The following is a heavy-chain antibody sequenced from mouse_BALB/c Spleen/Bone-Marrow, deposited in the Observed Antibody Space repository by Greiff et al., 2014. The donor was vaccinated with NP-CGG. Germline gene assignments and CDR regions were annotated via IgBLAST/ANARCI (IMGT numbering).Heavy chain of an antibody. V-gene: IGHV5-4*02. Sequence: EVMLVESGGGLVKPGGSLKLSCAASGFTFSDFYMFWFRQTPEKRLGWVATISNGGTYTYYPDSVKGRFTISRDNAKNNLYLQMSSLKSEDTAMYYCARSGERYGAMDYWGQGTSVTVTS. J-gene: IGHJ4*01. D-gene: IGHD1-1*02. CDR1: GFTFSDFY. CDR2: ISNGGTYT. CDR3: ARSGERYGAMDY.